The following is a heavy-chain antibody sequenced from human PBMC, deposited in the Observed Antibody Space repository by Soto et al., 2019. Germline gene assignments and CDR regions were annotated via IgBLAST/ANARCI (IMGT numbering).Heavy chain of an antibody. CDR2: ISGSGGST. CDR3: AKVYDSSGYRYGMDV. D-gene: IGHD3-22*01. J-gene: IGHJ6*02. Sequence: GGSLRLSCAASGFTFSSYAMSWVRQAPGKGLEWVSAISGSGGSTYYADSVKGRFTISRDNSKNTLYLQMNSLGAEDTAVYYCAKVYDSSGYRYGMDVWGQGTTVNVS. CDR1: GFTFSSYA. V-gene: IGHV3-23*01.